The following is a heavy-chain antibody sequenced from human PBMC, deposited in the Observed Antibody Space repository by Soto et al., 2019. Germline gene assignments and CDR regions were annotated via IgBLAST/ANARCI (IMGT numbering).Heavy chain of an antibody. Sequence: QVQLQQWGAGLLKPSETLSLTCAVYGGSFSGYYWSWIRQPPGKGLEWIGEINHSGSTNYNPSLKSRVTISVDTSKNQFSLKLSSVTAADTAVYYCARGVYGSGIDYWGQGTPVTVSS. CDR3: ARGVYGSGIDY. CDR1: GGSFSGYY. CDR2: INHSGST. D-gene: IGHD3-10*01. V-gene: IGHV4-34*01. J-gene: IGHJ4*02.